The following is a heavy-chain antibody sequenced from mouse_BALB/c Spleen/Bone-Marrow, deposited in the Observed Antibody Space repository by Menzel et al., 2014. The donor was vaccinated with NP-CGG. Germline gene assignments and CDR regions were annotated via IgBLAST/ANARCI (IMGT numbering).Heavy chain of an antibody. CDR2: IYPGNVNT. V-gene: IGHV1S56*01. CDR3: ARFYYGSSYAMDY. CDR1: GYTFTSNY. J-gene: IGHJ4*01. D-gene: IGHD1-1*01. Sequence: VQLQQSGPELVKPGASVRISCKASGYTFTSNYIHWVKQRPGQGLEWIGWIYPGNVNTKYNEKFKGKATLTADKSSSTAYMQLSSLTSEDSAVYFCARFYYGSSYAMDYWGQGTSVTVSS.